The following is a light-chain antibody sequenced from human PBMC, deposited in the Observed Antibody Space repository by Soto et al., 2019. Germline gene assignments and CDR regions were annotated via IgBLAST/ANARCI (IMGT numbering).Light chain of an antibody. V-gene: IGKV3-15*01. CDR2: GAS. Sequence: EIVMTQSPASLSVSPGERATISCRASQSVRNDLAWYQQKPGKAPRVLVYGASTTATGVPARFSGSGSGTEFTLTISSLQSEDSAVYYCQQYNNWYSFGRGTKLEIK. CDR3: QQYNNWYS. J-gene: IGKJ2*03. CDR1: QSVRND.